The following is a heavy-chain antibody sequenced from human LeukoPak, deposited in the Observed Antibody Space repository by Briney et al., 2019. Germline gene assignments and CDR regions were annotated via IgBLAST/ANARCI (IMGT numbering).Heavy chain of an antibody. CDR1: GYTFTTYD. D-gene: IGHD6-19*01. CDR2: IIPIFGPP. V-gene: IGHV1-69*06. J-gene: IGHJ6*03. CDR3: ARQGEPKGQWLDHHHYSFYYYMDV. Sequence: SVKVSCKASGYTFTTYDINWVRQATGQGLEWMGGIIPIFGPPNYAQKFQGRVTITADKSTSTAYMELSSLRSEDTAIYYCARQGEPKGQWLDHHHYSFYYYMDVWGKGTTVTVSS.